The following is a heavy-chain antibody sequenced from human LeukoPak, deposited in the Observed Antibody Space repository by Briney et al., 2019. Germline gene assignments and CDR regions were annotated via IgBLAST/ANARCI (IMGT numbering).Heavy chain of an antibody. CDR1: GFTFSSYA. Sequence: GGSLRLSCAASGFTFSSYAMSWVRQAPGKGLEWLSYITPSGFTVYSDSVQGRFTISRDSAKNSVYLQMNSLTAEDTAMYYCARDEAFTGPHWWFDLWGRGTLVTVSS. J-gene: IGHJ2*01. V-gene: IGHV3-48*04. CDR3: ARDEAFTGPHWWFDL. CDR2: ITPSGFTV. D-gene: IGHD2-8*02.